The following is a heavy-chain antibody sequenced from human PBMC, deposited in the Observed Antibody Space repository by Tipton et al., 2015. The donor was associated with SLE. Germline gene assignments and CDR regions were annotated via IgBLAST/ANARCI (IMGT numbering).Heavy chain of an antibody. D-gene: IGHD4-23*01. J-gene: IGHJ3*02. CDR3: ARWTTVVTPGAFDI. Sequence: TLSLTCTVSGGSISSGSYYWSWIRQPPGKGLEWIGEINHSGSTNYNPSLKSRVTISVDTSKNQFSLKLSSVTAADTAVYYCARWTTVVTPGAFDIWGQGTMVTVSS. CDR2: INHSGST. V-gene: IGHV4-61*01. CDR1: GGSISSGSYY.